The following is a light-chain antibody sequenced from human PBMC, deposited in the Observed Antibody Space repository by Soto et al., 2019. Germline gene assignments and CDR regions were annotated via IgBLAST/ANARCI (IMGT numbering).Light chain of an antibody. V-gene: IGKV3-15*01. CDR1: QSVSSN. Sequence: EIVITQSPATLSVSPGEGATLSCRASQSVSSNLAWYQQKPGQPPRLLIYGASTRATDIPARFSGSGSGTDFTLTISSLQSEDFAVYFCQQYHIWPSWTFGQGTKVDIK. CDR3: QQYHIWPSWT. CDR2: GAS. J-gene: IGKJ1*01.